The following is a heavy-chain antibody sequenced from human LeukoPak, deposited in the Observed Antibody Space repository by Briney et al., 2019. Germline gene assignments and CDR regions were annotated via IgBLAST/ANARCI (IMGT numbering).Heavy chain of an antibody. CDR3: ARARLGYDSSGYWY. Sequence: GGSLRLSCAASGFTFGSYALHWVRQAPGKGLEGVAVVSHDGSNEYIADSVRGRFTISRDTSTSTVYLQMNSLRAEDTAVYYCARARLGYDSSGYWYWGQGTLVTVSS. D-gene: IGHD3-22*01. J-gene: IGHJ4*02. CDR2: VSHDGSNE. V-gene: IGHV3-30*04. CDR1: GFTFGSYA.